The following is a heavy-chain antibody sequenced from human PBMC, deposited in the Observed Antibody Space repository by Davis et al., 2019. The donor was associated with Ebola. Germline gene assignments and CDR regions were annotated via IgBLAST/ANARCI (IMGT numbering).Heavy chain of an antibody. Sequence: GESLKISCAASGFTFSSYAMSWVRQAPGKGLVWVSRINSDGSSTSYADSVKGRFTISRDNAKNTLYLQMNSLKTEDTAVYYCTSLNYGDYQVWYYYGMDVWGQGTTVTVSS. CDR1: GFTFSSYA. CDR2: INSDGSST. CDR3: TSLNYGDYQVWYYYGMDV. J-gene: IGHJ6*02. V-gene: IGHV3-74*01. D-gene: IGHD4-17*01.